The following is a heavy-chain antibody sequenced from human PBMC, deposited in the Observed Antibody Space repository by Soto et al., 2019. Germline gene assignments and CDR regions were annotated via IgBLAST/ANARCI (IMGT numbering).Heavy chain of an antibody. D-gene: IGHD1-26*01. V-gene: IGHV4-59*01. CDR1: GSISAYY. CDR2: IYNIGGT. Sequence: SETLSLTCTVGSISAYYWNWIRQAPGKGLEWIGYIYNIGGTNYNPSLRGRVTMSIDTSKNQFSLKLNSLTAADTAVYYCARDPVGGTHFDYWGQGALVTVS. CDR3: ARDPVGGTHFDY. J-gene: IGHJ4*02.